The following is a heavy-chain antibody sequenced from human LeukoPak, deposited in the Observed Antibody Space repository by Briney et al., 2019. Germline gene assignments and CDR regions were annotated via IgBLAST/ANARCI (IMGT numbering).Heavy chain of an antibody. Sequence: ASVTVSFTASGYIFTIYGISWVRQAPGQGLEWMGWISVYHGNTNHPQRLQGRVTMTTDTSTTTAYMELRSLRSDDTAVYYCARDINGYYYDSHGYYPTDLWGQGTLVTVSS. V-gene: IGHV1-18*01. D-gene: IGHD3-22*01. CDR1: GYIFTIYG. CDR2: ISVYHGNT. CDR3: ARDINGYYYDSHGYYPTDL. J-gene: IGHJ5*02.